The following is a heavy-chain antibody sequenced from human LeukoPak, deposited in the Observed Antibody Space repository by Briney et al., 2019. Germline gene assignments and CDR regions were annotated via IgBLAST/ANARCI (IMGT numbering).Heavy chain of an antibody. V-gene: IGHV1-18*01. CDR1: GGTFSSYA. J-gene: IGHJ5*02. CDR2: ISAYNGNT. CDR3: ARGGVATLASTFDP. D-gene: IGHD5-12*01. Sequence: AASVKVSCKASGGTFSSYAISWVRQAPGQGLEWMGWISAYNGNTNYAQKLQGRVTMTTDTSTSTAYMELRSLRSDDTAVYYCARGGVATLASTFDPWGQGTLVTVSS.